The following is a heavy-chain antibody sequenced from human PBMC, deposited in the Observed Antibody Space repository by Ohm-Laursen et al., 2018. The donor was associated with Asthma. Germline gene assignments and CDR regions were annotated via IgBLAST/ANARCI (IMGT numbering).Heavy chain of an antibody. J-gene: IGHJ5*02. CDR2: ISYDGSNK. Sequence: SLRLSCSASGFTFSSYAMHWVRQAPGKGLEWVAVISYDGSNKYYADSVKGRFTIPRDNSKNTLYLQMNSLRAEDTAVYYCARGYGDDWALWFDPWGQGTLVTVSS. CDR1: GFTFSSYA. CDR3: ARGYGDDWALWFDP. V-gene: IGHV3-30-3*02. D-gene: IGHD4-17*01.